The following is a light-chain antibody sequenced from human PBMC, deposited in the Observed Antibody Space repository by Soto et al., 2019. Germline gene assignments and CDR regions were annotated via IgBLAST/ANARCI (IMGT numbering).Light chain of an antibody. CDR3: QQYGASPLT. CDR2: AAS. Sequence: EIVLTQSPGTLSLSPGERATLSCRASQSLSTYSLAWYQQKPGQTPRLLIYAASTRDTDIPDRFNGSGSGTDFALTISRLEPEDFALYYCQQYGASPLTFGPGTKVYVK. J-gene: IGKJ3*01. CDR1: QSLSTYS. V-gene: IGKV3-20*01.